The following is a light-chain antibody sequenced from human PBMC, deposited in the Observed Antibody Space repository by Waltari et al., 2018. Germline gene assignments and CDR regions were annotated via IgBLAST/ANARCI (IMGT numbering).Light chain of an antibody. Sequence: EIVLTQSPGTLSLSPGERATLSCRASQSVRSSYLAWYQQKPGQAPRLLIYGASSRATGIPDMFSGSGSGTDFTLAISRLEPEDFAVYYCQQYGSSSWTFGQGTKVEIK. V-gene: IGKV3-20*01. CDR1: QSVRSSY. CDR3: QQYGSSSWT. J-gene: IGKJ1*01. CDR2: GAS.